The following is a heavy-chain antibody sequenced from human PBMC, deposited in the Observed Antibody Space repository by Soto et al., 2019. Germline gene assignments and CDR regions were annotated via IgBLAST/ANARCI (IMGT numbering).Heavy chain of an antibody. CDR2: IDPSDSFA. D-gene: IGHD3-10*01. CDR3: ARHPSGSGNWNFDF. Sequence: RGESLKISCQAFEYSFPIYWISWVRQKPGGGLEWMGRIDPSDSFATYSPSFQGHVTISADKSTRTVYLEWRSLQASDTATYYCARHPSGSGNWNFDFWGQGTPVTVYS. V-gene: IGHV5-10-1*01. J-gene: IGHJ4*02. CDR1: EYSFPIYW.